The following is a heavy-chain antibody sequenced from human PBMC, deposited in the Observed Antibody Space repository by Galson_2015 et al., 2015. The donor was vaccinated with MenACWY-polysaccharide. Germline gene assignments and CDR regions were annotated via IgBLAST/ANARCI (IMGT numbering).Heavy chain of an antibody. CDR1: GYTFGSRD. V-gene: IGHV1-8*01. J-gene: IGHJ6*03. CDR3: ARGSHYSYYYMDV. Sequence: KVSCKASGYTFGSRDINWVRQATGQGLEWMGWMNPNSGNTGYAQKFKGRVTMTRNTSITTAYMELSSLRSEDTAVYYCARGSHYSYYYMDVWGKGTTVIVSS. CDR2: MNPNSGNT.